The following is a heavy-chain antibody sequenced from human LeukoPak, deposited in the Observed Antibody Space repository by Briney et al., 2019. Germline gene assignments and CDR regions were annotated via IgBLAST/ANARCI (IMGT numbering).Heavy chain of an antibody. Sequence: GGSLRLSCAASGFTVGSKYMSWVRQTPGKGLEWVSAISGSGGSTYYADSVKGRFTISRDNSKNTLYLQMNSLRAEDTAVYYCAVNLGYCSSTSCYTAAFDIWGQGTMVTVSS. V-gene: IGHV3-23*01. CDR3: AVNLGYCSSTSCYTAAFDI. J-gene: IGHJ3*02. CDR2: ISGSGGST. D-gene: IGHD2-2*02. CDR1: GFTVGSKY.